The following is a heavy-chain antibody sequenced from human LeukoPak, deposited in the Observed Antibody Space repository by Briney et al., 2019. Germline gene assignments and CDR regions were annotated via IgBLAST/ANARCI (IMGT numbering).Heavy chain of an antibody. Sequence: GASVKVSCKASGGTFSSYAISWVRQAPGQGLEWMGGIIPIFGTANYAQRFQGRVTITADESTSTAYMELSSLRSEDTAVYYCARDHYDFWSARLDYWGQGTLVTVSS. CDR2: IIPIFGTA. D-gene: IGHD3-3*01. CDR1: GGTFSSYA. CDR3: ARDHYDFWSARLDY. V-gene: IGHV1-69*13. J-gene: IGHJ4*02.